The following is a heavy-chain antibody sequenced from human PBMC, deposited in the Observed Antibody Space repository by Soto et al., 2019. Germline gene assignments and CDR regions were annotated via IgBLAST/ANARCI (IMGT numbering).Heavy chain of an antibody. CDR2: VSYDGNIK. D-gene: IGHD3-10*01. V-gene: IGHV3-30-3*01. CDR1: GFSFGSHA. CDR3: ARDAKVYGMSANYFDY. Sequence: QVQLVESGGDVVQPGRSLRLSCASSGFSFGSHAMHWVRQAPGKGLEWVAIVSYDGNIKYYGDSVKGRFTISRDNSKSTLYLEMNSLRSDDTAIYYCARDAKVYGMSANYFDYWGQGTLVTVSS. J-gene: IGHJ4*02.